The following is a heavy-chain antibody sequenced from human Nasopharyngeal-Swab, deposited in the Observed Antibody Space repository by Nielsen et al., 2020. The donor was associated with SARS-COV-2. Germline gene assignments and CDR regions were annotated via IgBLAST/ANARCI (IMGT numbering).Heavy chain of an antibody. J-gene: IGHJ6*03. D-gene: IGHD6-6*01. CDR3: AMTARHDYYYYYYMDV. Sequence: SVKVSCKASGGTFSSYAISWVRQAPGQGLEWMGGIIPIFGTANYAQKFQGRVTITADESTSTAYMELSSLRSEDTAVYYCAMTARHDYYYYYYMDVWGKGTTVTVSS. CDR2: IIPIFGTA. CDR1: GGTFSSYA. V-gene: IGHV1-69*13.